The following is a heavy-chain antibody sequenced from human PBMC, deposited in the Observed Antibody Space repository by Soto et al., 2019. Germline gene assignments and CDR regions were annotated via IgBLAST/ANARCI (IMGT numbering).Heavy chain of an antibody. CDR2: TYYRSKWYN. CDR3: ARALTGATSTYDAFDI. CDR1: GDSVSSNSAA. J-gene: IGHJ3*02. V-gene: IGHV6-1*01. Sequence: SQTLSLTCAISGDSVSSNSAAWNWIRQSPSRGLEWLGRTYYRSKWYNDYAVSVKSRITINPDTSKNQFSLQLNSVTPEDTAVYYCARALTGATSTYDAFDIWGQGTMVTVSS. D-gene: IGHD7-27*01.